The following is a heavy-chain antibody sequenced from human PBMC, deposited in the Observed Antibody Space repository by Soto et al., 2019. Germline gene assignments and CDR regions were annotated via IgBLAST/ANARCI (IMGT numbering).Heavy chain of an antibody. CDR3: ARNGYSSSWLFDY. V-gene: IGHV3-7*04. CDR2: IKQDGSEK. J-gene: IGHJ4*02. Sequence: EVQLVESGGGLVQPGGSLRLSCAASGFTFSSYWMSWVRQAPGKGLEWVANIKQDGSEKYYVDSVKGRFTISRDNAKNSLYLQINSLRAEDTAVYYCARNGYSSSWLFDYWGQRTLVTVSS. D-gene: IGHD6-13*01. CDR1: GFTFSSYW.